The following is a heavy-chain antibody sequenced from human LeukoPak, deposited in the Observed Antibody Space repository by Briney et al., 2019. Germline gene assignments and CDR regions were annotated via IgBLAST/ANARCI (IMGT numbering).Heavy chain of an antibody. J-gene: IGHJ6*03. Sequence: SQTLSLTCAISGDSVSSNSAAWNWIRQSPSRGLEWLGRTYYRSKWYNDYAVSAKSRITINPDTSKNQFSLQLNSVTPEDTAVYYCARGGYSSGWYSPHYYYYYMDVWGKGTTVTVSS. CDR2: TYYRSKWYN. CDR1: GDSVSSNSAA. V-gene: IGHV6-1*01. D-gene: IGHD6-19*01. CDR3: ARGGYSSGWYSPHYYYYYMDV.